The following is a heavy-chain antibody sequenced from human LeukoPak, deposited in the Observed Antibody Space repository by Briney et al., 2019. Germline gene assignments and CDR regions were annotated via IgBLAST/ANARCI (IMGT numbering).Heavy chain of an antibody. D-gene: IGHD3-10*01. CDR3: ARVTTSGSYKFDY. V-gene: IGHV3-NL1*01. CDR1: GLSFSNYG. CDR2: IYTSGST. J-gene: IGHJ4*02. Sequence: GGSLRLSCAASGLSFSNYGMHWLRQAPGKGLEWVSLIYTSGSTYYADSVKGRFTISRDNSKNTLYLQMNSLRAEDTAVYYCARVTTSGSYKFDYWGQGTLVTVSS.